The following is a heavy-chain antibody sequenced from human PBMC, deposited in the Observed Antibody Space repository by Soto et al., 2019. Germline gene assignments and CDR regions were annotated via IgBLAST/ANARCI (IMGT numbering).Heavy chain of an antibody. V-gene: IGHV1-18*04. CDR1: GYTFTSYG. J-gene: IGHJ6*02. CDR2: ISAYNGNT. Sequence: ASVKVSCKASGYTFTSYGISWVRQAPGQGLEWMGWISAYNGNTNYAQRLQGRVTMTTDTSTSTAYMELRSLRSDDTAVYYCARDRLRVVVVAATLSYGMDVWGQGTTVTVSS. D-gene: IGHD2-15*01. CDR3: ARDRLRVVVVAATLSYGMDV.